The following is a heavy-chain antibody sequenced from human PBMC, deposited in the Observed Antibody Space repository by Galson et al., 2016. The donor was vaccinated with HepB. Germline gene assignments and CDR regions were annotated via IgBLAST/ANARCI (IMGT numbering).Heavy chain of an antibody. CDR1: GYRFTSDW. CDR2: IDPSDSST. CDR3: SRGDLPAY. D-gene: IGHD3-10*01. Sequence: QSGAAVKKPGESLRISCKASGYRFTSDWITWVRQMPGKGLEWMGKIDPSDSSTNYSPSFQGRVNFSVDKSISTAYLQWSSLKASDTAMYYCSRGDLPAYWGQGTLVTVSS. J-gene: IGHJ4*02. V-gene: IGHV5-10-1*01.